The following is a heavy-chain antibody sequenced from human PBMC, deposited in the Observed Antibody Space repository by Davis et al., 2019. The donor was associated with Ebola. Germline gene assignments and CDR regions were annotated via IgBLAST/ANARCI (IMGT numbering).Heavy chain of an antibody. CDR1: WYTFTDYY. V-gene: IGHV1-2*04. Sequence: ASVKVSCKASWYTFTDYYIHWVRQAPGQGLEWMGWINPNGGDTNFAQKLPGWVTMTRDTSISTAYMELSRLTSDDTAVYYCARVGCSDGDCYFDFWGQGTLVTVSS. CDR2: INPNGGDT. D-gene: IGHD2-15*01. J-gene: IGHJ4*02. CDR3: ARVGCSDGDCYFDF.